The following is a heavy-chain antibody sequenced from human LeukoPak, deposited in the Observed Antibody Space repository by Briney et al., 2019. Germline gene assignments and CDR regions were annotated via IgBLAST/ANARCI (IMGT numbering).Heavy chain of an antibody. J-gene: IGHJ4*02. CDR3: VGQTHKDY. CDR1: GFTFSNSY. Sequence: GGSLRLSCAASGFTFSNSYMSWVRQAPGKGLEWVSVLYSGGGAYYTDSVRGRFTISRDSSKNTLYLQMNSLRADDTAVYYCVGQTHKDYWGQGTLVTVSS. CDR2: LYSGGGA. V-gene: IGHV3-53*01.